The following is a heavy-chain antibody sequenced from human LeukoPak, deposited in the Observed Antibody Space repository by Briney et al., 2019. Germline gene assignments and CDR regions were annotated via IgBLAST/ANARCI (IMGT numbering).Heavy chain of an antibody. CDR1: GFTFANYA. V-gene: IGHV3-23*01. Sequence: GGSLRLSCAASGFTFANYAMSWVRQAPGKGLEWVSAIVGSDVNTYYADSVGGRFTISRDNSKNTLYLQMNSLRAEDTAVYYCAKKTLGRTGHNWFDPWGQGTLVTVSS. J-gene: IGHJ5*02. CDR2: IVGSDVNT. CDR3: AKKTLGRTGHNWFDP. D-gene: IGHD1-14*01.